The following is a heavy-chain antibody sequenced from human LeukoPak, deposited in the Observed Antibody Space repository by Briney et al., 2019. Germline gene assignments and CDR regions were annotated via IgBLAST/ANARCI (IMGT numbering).Heavy chain of an antibody. CDR2: ISGSGGST. V-gene: IGHV3-23*01. CDR1: GGSFSGYY. CDR3: AKGEDYYDSSGSIDY. Sequence: ETLSLTCAVYGGSFSGYYWSWIRQPPGKGLEWVSAISGSGGSTYYADSVKGRFTISRDNSKNTLYLQMNSLRAEDTAVYYCAKGEDYYDSSGSIDYWGQGTLVTVSS. J-gene: IGHJ4*02. D-gene: IGHD3-22*01.